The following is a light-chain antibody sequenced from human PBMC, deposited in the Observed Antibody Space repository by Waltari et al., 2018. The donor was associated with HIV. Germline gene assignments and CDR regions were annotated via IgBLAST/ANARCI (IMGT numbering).Light chain of an antibody. CDR2: QDN. Sequence: SYELTQSPSVSVSPGQTASISCSGDKLGDKYAYWYQQKPGQSPVLVIYQDNNRPSGIPERFSGSNSGNTATLTISGTQAMDEADYYCQAWDNRNVVFGGGTKLTVL. CDR3: QAWDNRNVV. J-gene: IGLJ2*01. CDR1: KLGDKY. V-gene: IGLV3-1*01.